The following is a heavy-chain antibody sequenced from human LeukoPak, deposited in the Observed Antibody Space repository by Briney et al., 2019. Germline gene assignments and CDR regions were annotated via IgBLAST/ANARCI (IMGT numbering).Heavy chain of an antibody. J-gene: IGHJ6*03. CDR3: ARATGAASSLYMDV. V-gene: IGHV1-69*02. Sequence: SVKVSCKASGGTFSSYTISWVQQAPGQGLEWMGRIIPILGIANYAQKFQGRVTITADKSTSTAYMELSSLRSEDTAVYYCARATGAASSLYMDVWGKGTTVTVSS. CDR1: GGTFSSYT. CDR2: IIPILGIA. D-gene: IGHD1-14*01.